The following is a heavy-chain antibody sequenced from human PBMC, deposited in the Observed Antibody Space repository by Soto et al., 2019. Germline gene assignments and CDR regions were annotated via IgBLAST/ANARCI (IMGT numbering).Heavy chain of an antibody. J-gene: IGHJ5*02. Sequence: QVRLQESGPGLVKPSETLFLTCTVSGGSIGAYYWTWIRQPPGMGLERIGFIYSSGTTYNPSLKSRVLISVDPSKNQFSLKLTSVPAVDTAVYFCARSGLRLGDVEFDPWGPGILVTVSS. CDR1: GGSIGAYY. CDR2: IYSSGT. V-gene: IGHV4-59*01. CDR3: ARSGLRLGDVEFDP. D-gene: IGHD3-16*01.